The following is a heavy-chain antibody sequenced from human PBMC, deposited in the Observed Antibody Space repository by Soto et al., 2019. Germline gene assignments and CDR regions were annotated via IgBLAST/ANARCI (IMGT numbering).Heavy chain of an antibody. CDR3: ERIVVGATVDL. D-gene: IGHD1-26*01. CDR2: ISYTGDT. Sequence: SETLSLTCSVSGDSVSSDRYFWTWIRQPPGKGLEWIAYISYTGDTNYNPSLKSRVTISVDTSRNQFSLTLTSVTAADTAVYFCERIVVGATVDLWGQGSLVTVSS. J-gene: IGHJ5*02. CDR1: GDSVSSDRYF. V-gene: IGHV4-61*01.